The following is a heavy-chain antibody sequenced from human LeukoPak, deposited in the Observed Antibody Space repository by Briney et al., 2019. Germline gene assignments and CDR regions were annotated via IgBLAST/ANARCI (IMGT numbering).Heavy chain of an antibody. D-gene: IGHD1-26*01. CDR2: IYPDDSDT. V-gene: IGHV5-51*01. J-gene: IGHJ5*02. Sequence: GESLKISCKGSGYRFTSYWIGWVRQMPGKGLEWMGIIYPDDSDTRYSPSFRGQVIISADKSISTAYLQWSSLKASDTAIYYCARRQSGSFPLFDPWGQGTLVTVSS. CDR3: ARRQSGSFPLFDP. CDR1: GYRFTSYW.